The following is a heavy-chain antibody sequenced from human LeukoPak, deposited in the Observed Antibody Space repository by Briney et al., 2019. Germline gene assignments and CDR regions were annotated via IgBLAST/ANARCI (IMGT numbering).Heavy chain of an antibody. CDR2: IIPIFGTA. Sequence: SVKVSCKASGGTFSSYAISWVRQAPGQGLEWMGGIIPIFGTANHAQKFQGRVTITADKSTSTAYMELSSLRSEDTAVYYCARGGLEMATIQDYWGQGTLVTVSS. D-gene: IGHD5-24*01. CDR1: GGTFSSYA. V-gene: IGHV1-69*06. CDR3: ARGGLEMATIQDY. J-gene: IGHJ4*02.